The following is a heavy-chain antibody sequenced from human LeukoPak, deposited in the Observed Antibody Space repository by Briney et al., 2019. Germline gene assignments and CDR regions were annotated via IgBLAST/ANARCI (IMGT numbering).Heavy chain of an antibody. Sequence: SETLSLTCAVYGGSFSGYYWSWIRQPPGKGLEWIGEINHSGSTNYNPSLKSRVTISVDTSKNQFSLKLSSVTAADTAVYYCARRGRYSYGYLGTQGRLDPWGQGALVTVSS. J-gene: IGHJ5*02. V-gene: IGHV4-34*01. CDR1: GGSFSGYY. D-gene: IGHD5-18*01. CDR3: ARRGRYSYGYLGTQGRLDP. CDR2: INHSGST.